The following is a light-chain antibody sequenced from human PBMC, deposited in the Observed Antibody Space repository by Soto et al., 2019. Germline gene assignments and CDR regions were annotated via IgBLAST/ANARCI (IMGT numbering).Light chain of an antibody. J-gene: IGKJ4*01. V-gene: IGKV1-5*01. Sequence: DIQMTQSPSTLSASVGDRVTITCRASQNVFTWLAWYQHRPGKAPKLLISDASILESGVPSRFSGSGSGTEFTLTITSLQSDDFATYCCQEYNSHSFGGGTKVEIK. CDR1: QNVFTW. CDR2: DAS. CDR3: QEYNSHS.